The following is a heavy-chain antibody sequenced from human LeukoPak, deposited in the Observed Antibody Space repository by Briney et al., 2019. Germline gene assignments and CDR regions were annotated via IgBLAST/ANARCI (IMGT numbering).Heavy chain of an antibody. CDR3: ARVGTMVRGVIIRDAFDI. Sequence: GASVKVSCKASGYTFTSYDINWVRQATGQGLEWMGWMNPNSGNTGYAQKFQGRVTMTRNTSISTAYMELSSLRSEDTAVYYCARVGTMVRGVIIRDAFDIWGQGTMVTVSS. J-gene: IGHJ3*02. D-gene: IGHD3-10*01. CDR1: GYTFTSYD. V-gene: IGHV1-8*01. CDR2: MNPNSGNT.